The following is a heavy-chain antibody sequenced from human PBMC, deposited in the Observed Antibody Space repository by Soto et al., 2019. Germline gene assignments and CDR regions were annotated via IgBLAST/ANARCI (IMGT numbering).Heavy chain of an antibody. V-gene: IGHV4-59*08. D-gene: IGHD4-4*01. CDR3: ARATLDYSNFNTFDY. CDR1: GGSISSYY. J-gene: IGHJ4*02. CDR2: IYYSGST. Sequence: SETLSLTCTVSGGSISSYYWSWIRQPPGKGLEWIGYIYYSGSTNYNPSLKSRVTISVDTSKNQFSLKLSSVTAADTAVYYCARATLDYSNFNTFDYWGQGTLVTSPQ.